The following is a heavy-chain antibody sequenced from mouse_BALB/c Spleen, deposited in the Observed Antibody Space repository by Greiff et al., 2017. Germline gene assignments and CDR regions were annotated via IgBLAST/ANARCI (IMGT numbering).Heavy chain of an antibody. V-gene: IGHV2-6-4*01. J-gene: IGHJ3*01. CDR1: GFSLSRYS. CDR3: ARNSPSMITTRGAWFAY. Sequence: VKLQQSGPGLVAPSQSLSITCTVSGFSLSRYSVHWVRQPPGKGLEWLGMIWGGGSTDYNSALKSRLSISKDNSKSQVFLKMNSLQTDDTAMYYCARNSPSMITTRGAWFAYWGQGTLVTVSA. CDR2: IWGGGST. D-gene: IGHD2-4*01.